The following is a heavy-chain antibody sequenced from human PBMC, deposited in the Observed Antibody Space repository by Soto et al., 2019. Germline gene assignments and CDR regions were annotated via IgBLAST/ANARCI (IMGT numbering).Heavy chain of an antibody. V-gene: IGHV3-23*01. CDR3: AKDPSYCGGDCYSTGDY. CDR1: GFTFSSYA. D-gene: IGHD2-21*02. Sequence: GGSLRLSCAASGFTFSSYAMSWVRQAPGKGLEWVSAISCSGGSTYYADSVKGRFTISRDNSKNTLYLQMNSLRAEDTAVYYCAKDPSYCGGDCYSTGDYWGQGTLVTVSS. J-gene: IGHJ4*02. CDR2: ISCSGGST.